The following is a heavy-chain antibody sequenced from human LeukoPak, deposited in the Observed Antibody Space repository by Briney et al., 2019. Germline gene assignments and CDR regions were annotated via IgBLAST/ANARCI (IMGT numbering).Heavy chain of an antibody. Sequence: GGSLRLSCAASGFTFSDTWMHWVRQVPGKGLVWVSRIRSDGSDARYAESVKGRFTISRDNAKNSLYLQMNSLRAEDTAVYYCAHLPSSGTGIVDYWGQGTLVTVSS. D-gene: IGHD3-10*01. CDR3: AHLPSSGTGIVDY. V-gene: IGHV3-74*01. CDR1: GFTFSDTW. CDR2: IRSDGSDA. J-gene: IGHJ4*02.